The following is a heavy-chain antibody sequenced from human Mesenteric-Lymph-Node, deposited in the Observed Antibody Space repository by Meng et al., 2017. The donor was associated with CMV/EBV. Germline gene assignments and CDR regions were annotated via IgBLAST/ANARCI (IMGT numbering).Heavy chain of an antibody. CDR1: GGSISSSSYY. CDR2: IYYSGST. Sequence: AGSLRLSCTVSGGSISSSSYYWGWIRQPPGKGLEWIGSIYYSGSTYYNPSLKSRVTISVDTSKNQFSLKLSSVTAADTAVYYCARAPYCSSTSCYPHYYGMDVWGQGTTVTVSS. D-gene: IGHD2-2*01. CDR3: ARAPYCSSTSCYPHYYGMDV. V-gene: IGHV4-39*01. J-gene: IGHJ6*02.